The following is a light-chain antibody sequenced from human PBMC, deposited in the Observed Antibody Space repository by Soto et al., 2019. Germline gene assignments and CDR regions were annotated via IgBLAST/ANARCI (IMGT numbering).Light chain of an antibody. CDR1: ISDVGAYNY. CDR3: SSYTTSRAYV. CDR2: EVS. V-gene: IGLV2-14*01. Sequence: QSALSPPSSVSGSPGQSITISCTGTISDVGAYNYVSWYQQQSGKAPKLMIHEVSNRPSGVSNRFSGSKSGNTASLTISGLQAEAEADYYCSSYTTSRAYVFGIGTTVTV. J-gene: IGLJ1*01.